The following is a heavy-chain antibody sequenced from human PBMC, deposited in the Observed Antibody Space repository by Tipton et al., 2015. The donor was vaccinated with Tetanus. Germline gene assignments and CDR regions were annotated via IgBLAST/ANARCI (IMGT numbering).Heavy chain of an antibody. Sequence: SLRLSCAASGFTFSDYWMTWVRQAPGKGLEWVANIKVDGSEKYFVDSVKGRFTVSRDNAKSSLYLLMDSLRAEDTAVYYCARDQIVEQATRDHDYGVDVWGQGTTVTVSS. D-gene: IGHD3-22*01. CDR1: GFTFSDYW. CDR2: IKVDGSEK. J-gene: IGHJ6*02. CDR3: ARDQIVEQATRDHDYGVDV. V-gene: IGHV3-7*01.